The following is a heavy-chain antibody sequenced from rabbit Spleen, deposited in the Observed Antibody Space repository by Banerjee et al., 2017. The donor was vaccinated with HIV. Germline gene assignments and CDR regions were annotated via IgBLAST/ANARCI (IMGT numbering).Heavy chain of an antibody. D-gene: IGHD8-1*01. Sequence: QSLEESGGDLVKPGASLTLTCTASGFSFSTNYYMCWVRQAPGKGLEWIGCIYTGGSGSTYYASWAKGRFTVSKTSSTTVTLQMTSLTVADTATYFCARDTGSSFSSYGMDLWGPGTLVTVS. V-gene: IGHV1S40*01. CDR1: GFSFSTNYY. J-gene: IGHJ6*01. CDR3: ARDTGSSFSSYGMDL. CDR2: IYTGGSGST.